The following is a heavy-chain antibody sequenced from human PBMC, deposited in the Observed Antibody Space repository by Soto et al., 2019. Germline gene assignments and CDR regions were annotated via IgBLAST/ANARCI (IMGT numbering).Heavy chain of an antibody. CDR2: INHSGST. CDR3: ARGRFTAVAFDI. CDR1: GGSFSGYY. D-gene: IGHD5-18*01. V-gene: IGHV4-34*01. J-gene: IGHJ3*02. Sequence: LSLTCAVYGGSFSGYYWIWIRQPPGKGLEWIGEINHSGSTNYNPSLKSRVTISVDTSKNQFSLKLSSVTAADTAVYYCARGRFTAVAFDIWGQGTMVTVS.